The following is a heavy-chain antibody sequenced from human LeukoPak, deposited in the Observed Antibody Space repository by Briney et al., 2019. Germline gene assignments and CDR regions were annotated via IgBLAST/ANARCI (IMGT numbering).Heavy chain of an antibody. D-gene: IGHD1-26*01. J-gene: IGHJ3*01. CDR1: GGTFSNYV. Sequence: SVKVSCKASGGTFSNYVISWVRQAPGQGLEWMGGIIPIFTTANYAQKFQGRVTITADESTSTAYMELSSLRSEDTAVYYCARGPQVGAFDLWGQGTMVTVSS. V-gene: IGHV1-69*01. CDR3: ARGPQVGAFDL. CDR2: IIPIFTTA.